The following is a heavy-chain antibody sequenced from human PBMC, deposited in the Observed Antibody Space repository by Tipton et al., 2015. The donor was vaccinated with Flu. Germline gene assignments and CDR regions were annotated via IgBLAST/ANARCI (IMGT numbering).Heavy chain of an antibody. CDR2: IYTSGST. V-gene: IGHV4-4*07. CDR3: ARVYYGSGPMGYYYGMDV. D-gene: IGHD3-10*01. CDR1: GGSISSYY. J-gene: IGHJ6*02. Sequence: GSLRLSCTVSGGSISSYYWSWIRQPAGKGLEWIGRIYTSGSTNYNPSLKSRVTMSVDTSKNQFSLKLSSVTAADTAVYYCARVYYGSGPMGYYYGMDVWGQGTTVTVSS.